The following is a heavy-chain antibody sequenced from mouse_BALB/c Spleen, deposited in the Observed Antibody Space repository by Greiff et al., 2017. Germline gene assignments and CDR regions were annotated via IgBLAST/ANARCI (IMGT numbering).Heavy chain of an antibody. J-gene: IGHJ4*01. V-gene: IGHV1S56*01. CDR3: ARGYYYGSSNAMDY. CDR2: IYPGNVNT. CDR1: GYTFTSYY. Sequence: QVQLKQSGPELVKPGASVRISCKASGYTFTSYYIHWVKQRPGQGLEWIGWIYPGNVNTKYNEKFKGKATLTADKSSSTAYMQLSSLTSEDSAVYFCARGYYYGSSNAMDYWGQGTSVTVSS. D-gene: IGHD1-1*01.